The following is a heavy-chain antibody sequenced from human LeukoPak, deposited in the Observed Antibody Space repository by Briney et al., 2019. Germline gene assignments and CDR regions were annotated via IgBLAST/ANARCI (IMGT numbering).Heavy chain of an antibody. CDR1: GFTFSSYS. J-gene: IGHJ6*02. V-gene: IGHV3-21*01. CDR3: AREGYYGSGSYPTYYYGMDV. D-gene: IGHD3-10*01. Sequence: GGSLRLSCAASGFTFSSYSMNWVRQAPGKGLEWVSSISSSSSYIYYADSVKGRFTISRDNAKNSLYLQMNSLRAEDTAVYYCAREGYYGSGSYPTYYYGMDVWGQGTTVTVSS. CDR2: ISSSSSYI.